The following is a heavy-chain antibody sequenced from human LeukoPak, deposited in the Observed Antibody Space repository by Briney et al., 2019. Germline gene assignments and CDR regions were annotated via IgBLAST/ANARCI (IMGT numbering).Heavy chain of an antibody. CDR1: GGSISSSSYY. Sequence: PSETLSLTCTVSGGSISSSSYYWGWIRQPPGKGLEWIGSIYHSGSTYYNPSLKSRVSISIDTSKNQFSLKLSSVTAADTAVYFCARNYYDTKKPWDWGQGTLVTVSS. D-gene: IGHD3-22*01. CDR3: ARNYYDTKKPWD. CDR2: IYHSGST. V-gene: IGHV4-39*07. J-gene: IGHJ4*02.